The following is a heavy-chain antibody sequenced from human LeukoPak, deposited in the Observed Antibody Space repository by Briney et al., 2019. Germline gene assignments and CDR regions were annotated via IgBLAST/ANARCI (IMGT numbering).Heavy chain of an antibody. Sequence: GGSLRLSCAASGFTFSNAWMSWVRQAPGKGLEWVGRIKSKTDGGTTDYAAHVKGRFNISRDDSKNKLYLPMNSLKTEDTAVYYCTTRGYSGYDYVMLDYWGQGTLVTVSS. CDR2: IKSKTDGGTT. V-gene: IGHV3-15*01. J-gene: IGHJ4*02. CDR3: TTRGYSGYDYVMLDY. D-gene: IGHD5-12*01. CDR1: GFTFSNAW.